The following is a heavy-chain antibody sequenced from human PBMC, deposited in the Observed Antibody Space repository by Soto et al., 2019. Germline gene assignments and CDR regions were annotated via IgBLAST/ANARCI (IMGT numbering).Heavy chain of an antibody. CDR2: ISGGGGTT. CDR3: AKAMSTPSRPRNYFDY. V-gene: IGHV3-23*01. D-gene: IGHD6-6*01. J-gene: IGHJ4*02. CDR1: GFTFSNFP. Sequence: EVQLLESGGDLVQPGGSLRLSCAASGFTFSNFPMSWVRQAPGKGLEWVSVISGGGGTTYYADSVKGRFTISRDNSKNTLYLQMDSLRAEDTALYYCAKAMSTPSRPRNYFDYWGQGTLVTVSS.